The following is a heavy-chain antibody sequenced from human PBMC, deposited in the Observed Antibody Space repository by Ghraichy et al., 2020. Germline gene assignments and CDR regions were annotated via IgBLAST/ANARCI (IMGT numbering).Heavy chain of an antibody. CDR3: AARPSSAGYNVGRGLDY. Sequence: ASVKVSCKVSGSTLRVLSIHWVRQAPGKGLEWMGGYDPEDGEPIYAQILEGRVTMTEDPSTDTAYMELTGLRSDDTAQYFCAARPSSAGYNVGRGLDYWGQGTLVTVSS. CDR2: YDPEDGEP. V-gene: IGHV1-24*01. J-gene: IGHJ4*02. D-gene: IGHD5-24*01. CDR1: GSTLRVLS.